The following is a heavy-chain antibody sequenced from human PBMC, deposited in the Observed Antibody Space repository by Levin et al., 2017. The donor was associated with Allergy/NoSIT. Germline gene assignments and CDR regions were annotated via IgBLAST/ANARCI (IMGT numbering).Heavy chain of an antibody. CDR3: ARQGTAGSSLVHSLVH. D-gene: IGHD6-13*01. Sequence: SVKVSCKASGGTFTSYAISWVRQAPGQGLEWMGGILPFFGTGNYAQKFRGRFTMTADESTSTAYMELSSLRSEDTAVYYCARQGTAGSSLVHSLVHWGQGTLVTVSS. V-gene: IGHV1-69*13. J-gene: IGHJ4*02. CDR2: ILPFFGTG. CDR1: GGTFTSYA.